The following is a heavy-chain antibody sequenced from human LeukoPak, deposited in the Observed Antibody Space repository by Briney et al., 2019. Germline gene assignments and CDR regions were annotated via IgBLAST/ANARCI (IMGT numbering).Heavy chain of an antibody. V-gene: IGHV4-30-4*08. CDR1: GGSISSGDYY. D-gene: IGHD6-13*01. J-gene: IGHJ6*03. CDR2: IYYSGST. CDR3: ARAMTGYSSSWYSYYYYMDV. Sequence: SETLSLTCTVSGGSISSGDYYWSWIRQPPGKGLEWIGYIYYSGSTYYNPSLKSRVTISVDTSKNKFSLKLSSVTAADTAVYYCARAMTGYSSSWYSYYYYMDVWGKGTTVTVSS.